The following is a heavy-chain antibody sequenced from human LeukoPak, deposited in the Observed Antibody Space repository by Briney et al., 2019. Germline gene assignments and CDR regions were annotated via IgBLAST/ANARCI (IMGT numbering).Heavy chain of an antibody. CDR2: INPSGGST. J-gene: IGHJ4*02. CDR1: GYTFTGYY. CDR3: ARVEYCSGGSCSPFDY. Sequence: ASVKVSCKASGYTFTGYYMHWVRQAPGQGLEWMGIINPSGGSTSYAQKFQGRVTMTRDTSTSTVYMELSSLRSEDTAVYYCARVEYCSGGSCSPFDYWGQGTLVTVSS. D-gene: IGHD2-15*01. V-gene: IGHV1-46*01.